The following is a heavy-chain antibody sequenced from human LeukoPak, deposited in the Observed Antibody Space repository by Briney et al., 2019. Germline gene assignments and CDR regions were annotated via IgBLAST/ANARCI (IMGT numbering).Heavy chain of an antibody. CDR2: ISAYSGNT. CDR1: GYTFTSYG. CDR3: ASIVGATTGFY. J-gene: IGHJ4*02. D-gene: IGHD1-26*01. V-gene: IGHV1-18*01. Sequence: GASVKVSCKASGYTFTSYGISWVRQAPGQGLEWMGWISAYSGNTNYAQKFQGRVTMTRNTSISTAYMELSSLRSEDTAVYYCASIVGATTGFYWGQGTLVTVSS.